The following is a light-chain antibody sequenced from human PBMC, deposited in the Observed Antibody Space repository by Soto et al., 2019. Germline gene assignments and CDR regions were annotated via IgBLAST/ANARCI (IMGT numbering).Light chain of an antibody. V-gene: IGLV2-14*01. CDR3: ISYTSSSTLGGVV. CDR1: SSDVGGYNY. Sequence: QSALTQPASVSGSPGQSITISCTGTSSDVGGYNYVSWYQQHPGKAPKLMIYDVSNRPSGVSNRFSGSKSGNTASMTISGLQAEGEADYYCISYTSSSTLGGVVFGGGTKRTVL. J-gene: IGLJ2*01. CDR2: DVS.